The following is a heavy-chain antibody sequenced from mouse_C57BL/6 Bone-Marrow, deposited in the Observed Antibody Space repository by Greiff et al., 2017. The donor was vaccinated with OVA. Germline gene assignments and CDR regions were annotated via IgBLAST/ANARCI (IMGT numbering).Heavy chain of an antibody. CDR1: GFTFSSYA. Sequence: DVKLQESGEGLVKPGGSLKLSCAASGFTFSSYAMSWVRQTPEKRLEWVAYINCDGGYIYYADSVKGRFTISRDNARNTLYLQMSSLKSEDTAMYYCTSYVWYFDDWGQGTTLTVSS. CDR2: INCDGGYI. V-gene: IGHV5-9-1*02. D-gene: IGHD1-1*01. CDR3: TSYVWYFDD. J-gene: IGHJ2*01.